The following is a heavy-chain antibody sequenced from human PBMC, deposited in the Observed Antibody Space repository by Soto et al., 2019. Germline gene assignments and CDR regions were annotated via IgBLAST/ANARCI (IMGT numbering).Heavy chain of an antibody. CDR2: ISSSSNTI. V-gene: IGHV3-48*02. CDR3: ARGLLLWSGDFNGMDV. D-gene: IGHD3-10*01. J-gene: IGHJ6*02. Sequence: GGSLRLSCAASDFTFSSYSMNWVRQAPGKGLEWISYISSSSNTIYYVDSVKGRFTISRDNAKNSLYLQMNSLRDEDTAVYYCARGLLLWSGDFNGMDVWGQGTTVTVSS. CDR1: DFTFSSYS.